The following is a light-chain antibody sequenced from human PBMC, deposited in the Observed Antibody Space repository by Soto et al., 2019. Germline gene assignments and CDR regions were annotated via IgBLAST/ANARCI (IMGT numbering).Light chain of an antibody. CDR1: SSDVGGYNY. CDR2: DVS. CDR3: SLYTSSRTV. V-gene: IGLV2-14*01. J-gene: IGLJ2*01. Sequence: QSALTQPASVSGSPGQSITISCTGTSSDVGGYNYVSWYQQHPGKAPKLMIYDVSHRPSGVSNRFSGSKSGNTASLPISGLKAEDEADYYCSLYTSSRTVFGGGTKLTVL.